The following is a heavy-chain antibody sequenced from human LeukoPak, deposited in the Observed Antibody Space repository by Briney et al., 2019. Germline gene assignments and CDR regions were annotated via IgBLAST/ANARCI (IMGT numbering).Heavy chain of an antibody. Sequence: ASVKVSXKASGYTFTGYYMHWVRQAPGQGLEWMGRINPNSGGTNYAQKFQGRVTMTRDTSISTAYMELSRLRSDDTAVYYCARGLVGMATIGDYWGQGTLVTVSS. CDR2: INPNSGGT. D-gene: IGHD5-24*01. J-gene: IGHJ4*02. V-gene: IGHV1-2*06. CDR3: ARGLVGMATIGDY. CDR1: GYTFTGYY.